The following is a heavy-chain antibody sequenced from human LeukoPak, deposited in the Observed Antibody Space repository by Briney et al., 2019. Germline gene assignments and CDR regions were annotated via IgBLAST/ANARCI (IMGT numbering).Heavy chain of an antibody. V-gene: IGHV5-51*01. CDR3: ARVNYYGSFGTDY. CDR2: IYPGDSDT. Sequence: GESLKISCKGSGYSFTNYWIGWVRQMPGKGLECMGIIYPGDSDTRYSPSFQGQVTISVDKSISTAYLQWSSLKASDTAMYYCARVNYYGSFGTDYWGQGTLVTVSS. J-gene: IGHJ4*02. D-gene: IGHD3-10*01. CDR1: GYSFTNYW.